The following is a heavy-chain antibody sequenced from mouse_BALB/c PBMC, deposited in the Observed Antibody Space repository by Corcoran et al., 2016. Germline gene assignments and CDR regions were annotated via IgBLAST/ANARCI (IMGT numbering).Heavy chain of an antibody. CDR3: ARDRYWYFDV. CDR1: GYTFSDYY. D-gene: IGHD2-14*01. Sequence: EVQLQQSGPELVKSGSSVTMSCEASGYTFSDYYMMWVKQSHGKSLEWIGDINPNNGGTSYNQKFKGKATLTVDKSSSTAYMKLNSLTSEDSAVYYCARDRYWYFDVWGAGTTVTVSS. J-gene: IGHJ1*01. V-gene: IGHV1-26*01. CDR2: INPNNGGT.